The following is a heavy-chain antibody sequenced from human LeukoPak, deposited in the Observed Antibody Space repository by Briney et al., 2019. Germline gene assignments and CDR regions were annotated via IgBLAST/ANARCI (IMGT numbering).Heavy chain of an antibody. Sequence: GGSLRLSCAASGFTFSSYAMHWVRQAPGKGLEWVAVISYDGSNKYYADSVKGRFTISRDNSKNTLYLQMNSLRAEDTAVYYCARDQGSGDYGGFDYWGQGTLVTVSS. D-gene: IGHD4-17*01. J-gene: IGHJ4*02. CDR2: ISYDGSNK. CDR3: ARDQGSGDYGGFDY. V-gene: IGHV3-30*04. CDR1: GFTFSSYA.